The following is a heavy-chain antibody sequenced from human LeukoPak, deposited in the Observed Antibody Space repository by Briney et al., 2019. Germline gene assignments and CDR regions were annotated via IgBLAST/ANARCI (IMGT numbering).Heavy chain of an antibody. J-gene: IGHJ4*02. CDR3: ARRKGDGYNSPFDY. V-gene: IGHV5-51*01. D-gene: IGHD5-24*01. Sequence: GESLKISCKGSGYSFTSYWVAWVRQVPGKGLEWMGMMHPDNSDTRYNPSLEGQVTISADKYISTAYLQWSSLKASDTAMYYCARRKGDGYNSPFDYWGQGTLVTVSS. CDR1: GYSFTSYW. CDR2: MHPDNSDT.